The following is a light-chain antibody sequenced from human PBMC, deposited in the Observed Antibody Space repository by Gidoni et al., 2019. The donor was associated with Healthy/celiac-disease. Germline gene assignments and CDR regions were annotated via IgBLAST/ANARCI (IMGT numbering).Light chain of an antibody. Sequence: DIVMTQSQDSLAVSLAAGATINFPSSHSVFYRSNNKNYLAWYQQKPSQPPQLLIYWASTRYSGVPDRFSGSGSGTDFTLTISRLQAEDVAVYYCQQYYRPPRTFGPGTKVEIK. J-gene: IGKJ3*01. CDR3: QQYYRPPRT. V-gene: IGKV4-1*01. CDR2: WAS. CDR1: HSVFYRSNNKNY.